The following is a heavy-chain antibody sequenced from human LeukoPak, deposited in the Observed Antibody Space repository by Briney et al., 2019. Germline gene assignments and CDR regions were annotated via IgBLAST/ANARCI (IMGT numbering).Heavy chain of an antibody. Sequence: GGSLRLSCAASGFTFSSYPMHWVRQAPGKGLEWVSVISYDGSNKYYADSVKGRFTISRDNSKNMFYVQINSLRPEDTAVYYCARGFPYDDPTEGYYYLMDVWSQGTTVTVSS. V-gene: IGHV3-30-3*01. CDR3: ARGFPYDDPTEGYYYLMDV. D-gene: IGHD4-17*01. CDR2: ISYDGSNK. J-gene: IGHJ6*02. CDR1: GFTFSSYP.